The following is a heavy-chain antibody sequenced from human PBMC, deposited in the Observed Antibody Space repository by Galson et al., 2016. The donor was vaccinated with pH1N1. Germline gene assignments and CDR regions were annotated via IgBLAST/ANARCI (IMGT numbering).Heavy chain of an antibody. CDR3: ARDSEYSGHEGFH. CDR2: ILYDGTNE. D-gene: IGHD5-12*01. CDR1: GFTFTSYA. V-gene: IGHV3-30*04. J-gene: IGHJ4*02. Sequence: LRLSCAASGFTFTSYAMHWVRQAPGKGLEWVAVILYDGTNEYYADSVKGRFTISRDKTQSTVYLQMNSLGTEDTAVYYCARDSEYSGHEGFHWAQGTLVIVSS.